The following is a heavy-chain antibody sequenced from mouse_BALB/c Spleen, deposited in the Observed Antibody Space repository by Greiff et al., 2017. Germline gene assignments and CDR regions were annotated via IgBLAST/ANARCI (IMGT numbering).Heavy chain of an antibody. CDR1: GFTFNTYA. V-gene: IGHV10-1*02. D-gene: IGHD4-1*01. CDR2: IRSKSNNYAT. CDR3: VRHKLGNYFDY. Sequence: EVQLVESGGGLVQPKGSLKLSCAASGFTFNTYAMNWVRQAPGKGLEWVARIRSKSNNYATYYADSVKDRFTISRDDSQSMLYLQMNNLKTEDTAMYYCVRHKLGNYFDYWGQGTTLTVSS. J-gene: IGHJ2*01.